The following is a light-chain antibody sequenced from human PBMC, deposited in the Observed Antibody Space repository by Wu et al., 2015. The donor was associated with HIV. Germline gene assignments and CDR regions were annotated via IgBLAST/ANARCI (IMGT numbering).Light chain of an antibody. J-gene: IGKJ4*01. V-gene: IGKV1-5*03. Sequence: IHLTQSPSSVSASVGDTITITCRASQDINNYLSWFQQKPGQVPKLLMYKSTVLQKNVPSRFAGSGSGTNFTLAISGLQPDDFATYYCLQYNSYPQNFGGGTKVEIK. CDR2: KST. CDR1: QDINNY. CDR3: LQYNSYPQN.